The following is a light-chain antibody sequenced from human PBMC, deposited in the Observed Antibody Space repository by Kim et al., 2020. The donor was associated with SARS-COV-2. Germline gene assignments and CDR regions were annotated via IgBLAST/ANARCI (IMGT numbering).Light chain of an antibody. CDR1: SSNIGGNT. CDR2: SSN. CDR3: AAWDDSLNGWV. V-gene: IGLV1-44*01. J-gene: IGLJ3*02. Sequence: QSVLTQPPSMSGTPGQRVTISCSGGSSNIGGNTVNWYQQVPGTAPKLLIYSSNQWASGVPDRFSGSKSGTSASLAISGLQSEDEADYYCAAWDDSLNGWVFGGGTQLTVL.